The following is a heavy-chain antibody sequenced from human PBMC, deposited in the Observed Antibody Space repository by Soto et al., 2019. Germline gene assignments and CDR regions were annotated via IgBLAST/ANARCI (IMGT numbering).Heavy chain of an antibody. V-gene: IGHV3-21*01. CDR3: VRDYYDTSGYPNTVDM. Sequence: PGGSLRLSCAASGFTLSRHTMNWVRQAPGKGLEWVSFIGSRTSDIYYADSVKGRFTISSDNAKNSLYLDLTRLRAEDTAVYFCVRDYYDTSGYPNTVDMWGQGTMVTVSS. CDR1: GFTLSRHT. CDR2: IGSRTSDI. J-gene: IGHJ3*02. D-gene: IGHD3-22*01.